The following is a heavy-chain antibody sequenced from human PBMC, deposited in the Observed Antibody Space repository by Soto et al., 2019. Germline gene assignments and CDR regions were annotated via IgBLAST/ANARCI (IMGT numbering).Heavy chain of an antibody. CDR3: ARDSGYYDFDY. CDR2: IYYSGST. J-gene: IGHJ4*02. CDR1: GGSISSGDYY. D-gene: IGHD3-22*01. V-gene: IGHV4-30-4*01. Sequence: KPSETLSLTCTVSGGSISSGDYYWSWIRQPPGKGLEWIGYIYYSGSTYYNPSLKSRVTISVDTSKNQFSLKLSSVTATDTAVYYCARDSGYYDFDYWGQGTLVTVSS.